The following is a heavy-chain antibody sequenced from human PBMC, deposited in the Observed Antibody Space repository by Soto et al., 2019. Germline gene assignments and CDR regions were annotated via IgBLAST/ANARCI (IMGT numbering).Heavy chain of an antibody. Sequence: ETLSLTCGLSGSLPVGSLSTYFWTWIRQPPGKGLEWIGEINHSGSPNYSPSLRGRVTISLDTSKKQFSLNLSSVTAADTAVYFCAIARFSQWSQDYYGLDVWGQGTTVTVSS. V-gene: IGHV4-34*01. CDR3: AIARFSQWSQDYYGLDV. CDR2: INHSGSP. J-gene: IGHJ6*02. D-gene: IGHD3-3*01. CDR1: GSLPVGSLSTYF.